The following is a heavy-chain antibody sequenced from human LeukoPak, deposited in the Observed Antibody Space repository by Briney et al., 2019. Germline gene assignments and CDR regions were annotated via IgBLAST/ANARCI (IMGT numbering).Heavy chain of an antibody. V-gene: IGHV4-59*08. CDR3: ARRGAAAGFDY. D-gene: IGHD6-13*01. CDR1: GGSVNSYY. CDR2: IYYSGST. Sequence: SETLSLTCSVSGGSVNSYYWSWIRQPPGKGLEWIGYIYYSGSTNYNPSLKSRVTISVDTSKNQFSLKLSSVTAADTAVYYCARRGAAAGFDYWGQGTLVTVSS. J-gene: IGHJ4*02.